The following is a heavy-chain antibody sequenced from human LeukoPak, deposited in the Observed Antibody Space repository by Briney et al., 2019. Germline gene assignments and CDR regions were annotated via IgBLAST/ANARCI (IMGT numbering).Heavy chain of an antibody. CDR2: IYYSGST. D-gene: IGHD3-10*01. J-gene: IGHJ4*02. Sequence: SETLSLTCTVSGGSISSGDYYWSWIRQPPGKGREWIGYIYYSGSTYYNPSLKSRVTISVDTSKNQFSLKLSSVTAADTAVYYCARETPPYYYGSGSSSNFDYWGQGTLVTVSS. V-gene: IGHV4-30-4*08. CDR3: ARETPPYYYGSGSSSNFDY. CDR1: GGSISSGDYY.